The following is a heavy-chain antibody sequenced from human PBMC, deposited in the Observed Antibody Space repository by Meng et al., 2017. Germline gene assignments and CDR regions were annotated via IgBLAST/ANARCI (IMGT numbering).Heavy chain of an antibody. V-gene: IGHV1-8*01. CDR3: ARGPNRWTGFDY. D-gene: IGHD3/OR15-3a*01. CDR2: MNPNSGNT. J-gene: IGHJ4*02. Sequence: QGQSVQSGVEGKKPGASGKVSWKASGYTFTSYDINWVRQATGQGLEWMGWMNPNSGNTGYAQKFQGRVTMTRNTSISTAYMELSSLRSEDTAVYYCARGPNRWTGFDYWGQGTLVTVSS. CDR1: GYTFTSYD.